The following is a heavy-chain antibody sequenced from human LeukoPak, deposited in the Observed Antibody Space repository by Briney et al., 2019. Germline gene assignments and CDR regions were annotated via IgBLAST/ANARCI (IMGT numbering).Heavy chain of an antibody. J-gene: IGHJ4*02. CDR3: ARDRKGYSYEGRYHFDH. D-gene: IGHD5-18*01. CDR2: ISSSGTTI. CDR1: GFTFSDYY. V-gene: IGHV3-11*01. Sequence: GGSLRLSCAASGFTFSDYYMSWIRQAPGKGLEWVSYISSSGTTIYYADSVKGRFTISRDNAKNSLFLQMNSLRAEDTAVYYCARDRKGYSYEGRYHFDHWGQGTLVTVSS.